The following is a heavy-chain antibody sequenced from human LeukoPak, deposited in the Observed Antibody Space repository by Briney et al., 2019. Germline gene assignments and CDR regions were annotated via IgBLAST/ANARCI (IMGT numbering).Heavy chain of an antibody. Sequence: SETLSLTCTVSGGSISSYYWSWIRQPPGKGLEWIGYIYYSGSTNYNPSLKSRVTISVDTSKNQFSLKLSSVTAADTAVYYCARGTQWLVLRGCCVAFDPWGQGTLVTVSS. J-gene: IGHJ5*02. CDR3: ARGTQWLVLRGCCVAFDP. CDR2: IYYSGST. V-gene: IGHV4-59*01. D-gene: IGHD6-19*01. CDR1: GGSISSYY.